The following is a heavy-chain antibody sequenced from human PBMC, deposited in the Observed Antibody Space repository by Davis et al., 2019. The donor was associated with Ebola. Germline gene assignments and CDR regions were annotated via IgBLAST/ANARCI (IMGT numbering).Heavy chain of an antibody. D-gene: IGHD3-22*01. J-gene: IGHJ4*02. CDR1: GFPLRTFG. V-gene: IGHV3-30*18. CDR3: AKDYSSGYNFDY. CDR2: ISYLGTTQ. Sequence: GESPKIPCAASGFPLRTFGMHWVRQSPGKGLEWVGVISYLGTTQYYADSVKGRFTISRDNSKSTLYLQMNSLRAEDTALYYCAKDYSSGYNFDYWGQGTLVTVSS.